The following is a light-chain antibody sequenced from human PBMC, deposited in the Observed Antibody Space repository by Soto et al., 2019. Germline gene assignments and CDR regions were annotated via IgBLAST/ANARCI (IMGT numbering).Light chain of an antibody. V-gene: IGLV3-21*02. Sequence: SYELTQPPSVSVAPGQTARITCGGNNIGSKSVHWYQQKPGQAPVLVVYDDSDRPSGIPERFSGSNSGNTATLTITGLQAEDEADYYCQSYDSSHVVFGGGTKLTVL. CDR2: DDS. CDR3: QSYDSSHVV. J-gene: IGLJ2*01. CDR1: NIGSKS.